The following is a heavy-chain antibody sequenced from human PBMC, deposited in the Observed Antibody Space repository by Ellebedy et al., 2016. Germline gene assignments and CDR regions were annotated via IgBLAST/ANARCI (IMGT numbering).Heavy chain of an antibody. Sequence: GGSLRLSXAASGFTFSSYSMNWVRQAPGKGLEWVSSISSSSSYIYYADSVKGRFTISRDNAKNSLYLQMNSLRAEDTAVYYCARDDYSNYPDYYYYYYMDVWGKGTTVTVSS. CDR3: ARDDYSNYPDYYYYYYMDV. D-gene: IGHD4-11*01. J-gene: IGHJ6*03. CDR2: ISSSSSYI. CDR1: GFTFSSYS. V-gene: IGHV3-21*01.